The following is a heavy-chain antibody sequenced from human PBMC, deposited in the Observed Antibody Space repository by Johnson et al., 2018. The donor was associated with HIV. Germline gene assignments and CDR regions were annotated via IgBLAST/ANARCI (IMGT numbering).Heavy chain of an antibody. V-gene: IGHV3-11*04. CDR3: ARPDSSSARAHDALDI. J-gene: IGHJ3*02. D-gene: IGHD6-6*01. Sequence: VQLVESGGGLVKPGGSLRLSCAASGFTFSDYYMSWIRQAPGKGLEWVSYISSSGSTIYYADSVKGRFTISRDNAKNSLYLQMNSLRAEYTAVYYCARPDSSSARAHDALDIWGQGTMVTVSS. CDR2: ISSSGSTI. CDR1: GFTFSDYY.